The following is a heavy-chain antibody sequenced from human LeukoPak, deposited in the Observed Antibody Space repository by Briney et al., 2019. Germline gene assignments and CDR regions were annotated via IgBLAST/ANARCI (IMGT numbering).Heavy chain of an antibody. CDR3: ASGQYYDLWSGYYVD. CDR1: GGSFRGHY. CDR2: INHSGST. J-gene: IGHJ4*02. Sequence: PSETLSLTCAVYGGSFRGHYWSWIRPPPGKGLEWIGEINHSGSTNCNPSLESRVTVSVDTSKNHFSLKLSSVTAADTAVYYCASGQYYDLWSGYYVDWGQGTLVSVSS. D-gene: IGHD3-3*01. V-gene: IGHV4-34*01.